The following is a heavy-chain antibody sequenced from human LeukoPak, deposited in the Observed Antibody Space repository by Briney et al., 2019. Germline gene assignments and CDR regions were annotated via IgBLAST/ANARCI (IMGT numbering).Heavy chain of an antibody. J-gene: IGHJ4*02. CDR3: ARDSISGSYVHYDN. V-gene: IGHV7-4-1*02. Sequence: GASVKVSCKASGYTFTGYYMHWVRQAPGQGLEWVGWINTNTGNPTYAQGFTGRFVFSLDTSVSTAYLQINSLKAEDTAVYYCARDSISGSYVHYDNWGQGTLVTVSS. CDR2: INTNTGNP. CDR1: GYTFTGYY. D-gene: IGHD1-26*01.